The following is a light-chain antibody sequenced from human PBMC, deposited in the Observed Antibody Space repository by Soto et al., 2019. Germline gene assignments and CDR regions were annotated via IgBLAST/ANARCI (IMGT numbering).Light chain of an antibody. V-gene: IGKV1-6*01. CDR2: AAS. J-gene: IGKJ1*01. Sequence: AIQVTQSPSSLSASVGDSVTITCRTSQGIRSALGWYQQKPGKVPKLLIYAASTLRSGVTTRFSGSGSGRDFTLTISSLQPEDFATYFCLLDYSYFWAFGQGTKVEVK. CDR3: LLDYSYFWA. CDR1: QGIRSA.